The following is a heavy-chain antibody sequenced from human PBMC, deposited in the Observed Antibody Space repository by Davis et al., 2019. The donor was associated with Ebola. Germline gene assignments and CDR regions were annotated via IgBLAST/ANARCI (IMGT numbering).Heavy chain of an antibody. CDR1: GYTFTSYG. V-gene: IGHV1-18*04. D-gene: IGHD3-10*01. Sequence: ASVKVSCKASGYTFTSYGISGVRQAPGQGLEWMGWISAYNGSTNYAQKLQGRATMTTETSTSTAYLQLRRLSSDDTAVYYYARDKDYGSGKYYFDYWGQGTLVTVSS. J-gene: IGHJ4*02. CDR2: ISAYNGST. CDR3: ARDKDYGSGKYYFDY.